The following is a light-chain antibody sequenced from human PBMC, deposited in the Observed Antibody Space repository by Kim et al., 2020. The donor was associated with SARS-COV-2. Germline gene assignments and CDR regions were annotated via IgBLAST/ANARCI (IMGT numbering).Light chain of an antibody. CDR2: GAS. J-gene: IGKJ1*01. CDR1: QSVTSD. Sequence: EIVMTQSPATLSVSPGERATLSCRASQSVTSDSAWYQHKPGQAPRLLIYGASTRATGIPARFSGSGSGTEFTLTITSLQSEDFAVYYCQQYNMWPRTFGQGTKVDIK. V-gene: IGKV3-15*01. CDR3: QQYNMWPRT.